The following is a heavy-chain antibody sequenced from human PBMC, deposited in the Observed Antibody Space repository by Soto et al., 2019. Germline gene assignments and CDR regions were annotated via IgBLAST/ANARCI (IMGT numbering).Heavy chain of an antibody. J-gene: IGHJ4*02. CDR2: VNAGNGNT. D-gene: IGHD2-21*02. CDR1: GYIFVTYT. CDR3: ARSIVVVTALDY. V-gene: IGHV1-3*01. Sequence: ASVKVSCKASGYIFVTYTIHWVRQAPGQRLEWMGWVNAGNGNTKYSQKFQGRVTITRDTSASTAYMELSSLRSEDTAVYYCARSIVVVTALDYWGQGTLVTVSS.